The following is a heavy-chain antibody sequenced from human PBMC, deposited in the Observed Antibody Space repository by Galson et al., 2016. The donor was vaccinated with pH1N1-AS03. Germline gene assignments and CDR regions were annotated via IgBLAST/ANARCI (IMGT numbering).Heavy chain of an antibody. J-gene: IGHJ4*02. D-gene: IGHD2-21*01. CDR3: ARPASYSGVDSFLYFWGQGNINADEPRHHGGVELGSLRAGDTAVSYCAGPAWAGGVYFVRDF. CDR1: GGTFSSSA. CDR2: ILPGLGSA. Sequence: SVKVSCKASGGTFSSSAISWLRQAPGQGLEWMGWILPGLGSATYAQNLQGRVTIIADESTTTAYMELRSLRSDDTAVYYCARPASYSGVDSFLYFWGQGNINADEPRHHGGVELGSLRAGDTAVSYCAGPAWAGGVYFVRDFWGQRTRSPSP. V-gene: IGHV1-69*11.